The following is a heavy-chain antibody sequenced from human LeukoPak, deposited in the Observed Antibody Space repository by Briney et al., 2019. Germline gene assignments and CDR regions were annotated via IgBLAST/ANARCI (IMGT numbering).Heavy chain of an antibody. CDR3: AEDPYGYVDY. Sequence: GGSLRLSCAASGFAFSSYAMSWVRQAPGKGLEWISTISHSGGSTYYADSVKGRFIISRDNSNNSLYLHINSLRAEDSAIYFCAEDPYGYVDYWGQGTLVTVSS. D-gene: IGHD3-10*01. J-gene: IGHJ4*02. CDR2: ISHSGGST. V-gene: IGHV3-23*01. CDR1: GFAFSSYA.